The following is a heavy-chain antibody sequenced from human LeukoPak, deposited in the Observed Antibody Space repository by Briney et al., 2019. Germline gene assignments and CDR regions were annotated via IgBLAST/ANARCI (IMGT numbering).Heavy chain of an antibody. CDR3: ARSNVPHYGGGFDY. V-gene: IGHV1-18*04. J-gene: IGHJ4*02. CDR1: GYTFTSYG. D-gene: IGHD3-10*01. CDR2: ISAYNGNT. Sequence: GASVKVSCKASGYTFTSYGISWARQAPGQGLEWMGWISAYNGNTNYAQKLQGRVTMTTDTSTSTDYMELRSLRADDTAVYYCARSNVPHYGGGFDYWGQGTMVTVSS.